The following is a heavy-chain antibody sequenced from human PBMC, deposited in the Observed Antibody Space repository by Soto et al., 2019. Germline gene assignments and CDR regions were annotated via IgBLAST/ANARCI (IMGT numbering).Heavy chain of an antibody. CDR3: ARGLFSENYYSGGWYYFDY. CDR1: GGSFSGYY. V-gene: IGHV4-34*01. J-gene: IGHJ4*02. D-gene: IGHD1-26*01. Sequence: QVQLQQWGAGLLKPSETLSLTCAVYGGSFSGYYWTWIRQSPGKWLEWIGQINHSGSTTYNPSLKSRVTISLATSKNQFSLELSSVTAADTAVYYCARGLFSENYYSGGWYYFDYWGQGTLVTVSS. CDR2: INHSGST.